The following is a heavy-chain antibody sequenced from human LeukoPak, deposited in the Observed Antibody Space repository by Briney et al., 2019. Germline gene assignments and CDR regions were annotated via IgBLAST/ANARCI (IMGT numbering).Heavy chain of an antibody. J-gene: IGHJ4*02. CDR1: GGSFSGYY. CDR2: INHSGST. CDR3: ARGVYYGSGNYYNVWNY. Sequence: PSETLSLTCAVYGGSFSGYYWSWIRQPPGKGLEWIGEINHSGSTNYNPSLKSRATISVDTSKNQFSLKLSSVTAADTAVYYCARGVYYGSGNYYNVWNYWGQGTLVTVSS. V-gene: IGHV4-34*01. D-gene: IGHD3-10*01.